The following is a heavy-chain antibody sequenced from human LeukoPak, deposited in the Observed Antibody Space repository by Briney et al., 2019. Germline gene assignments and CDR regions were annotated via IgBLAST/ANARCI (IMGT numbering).Heavy chain of an antibody. CDR2: ISGSGGST. Sequence: GGSLRLSCAASGFTFSSYAMSWVRQAPGKGLEWVSAISGSGGSTYYADSVKGRFTISRDNSKNTLYLQMNSLRAEDTAVYYCAREPVLRFLEWLDSFGAFDIWGQGTMVTVSS. V-gene: IGHV3-23*01. J-gene: IGHJ3*02. CDR1: GFTFSSYA. CDR3: AREPVLRFLEWLDSFGAFDI. D-gene: IGHD3-3*01.